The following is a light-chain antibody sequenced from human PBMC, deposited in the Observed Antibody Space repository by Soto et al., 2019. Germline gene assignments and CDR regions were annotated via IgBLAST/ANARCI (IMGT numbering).Light chain of an antibody. V-gene: IGKV3-15*01. CDR3: KQYGSSGT. Sequence: ELVMTQSPATLSVSPGESATLSCRASQSVSSNLAWYQQKPGQAPRLLIYGASTRATGIQARFSGSGSGTDFTLTISRLEPEDFAVYYCKQYGSSGTFGQGTKVDIK. CDR1: QSVSSN. CDR2: GAS. J-gene: IGKJ1*01.